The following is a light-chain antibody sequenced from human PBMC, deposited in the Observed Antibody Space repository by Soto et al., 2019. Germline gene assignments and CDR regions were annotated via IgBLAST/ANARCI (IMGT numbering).Light chain of an antibody. CDR2: GAS. CDR1: QSVSNY. CDR3: QQYGYSPIT. V-gene: IGKV3-20*01. Sequence: EIVLTQSPATLSLSPGERATLSCRASQSVSNYLAWYQQKPGQAPRLLIYGASNRATGIPDRFSGSGSGTDFTLTIRRLEPEDFAVYYCQQYGYSPITFGQGTRLEIK. J-gene: IGKJ5*01.